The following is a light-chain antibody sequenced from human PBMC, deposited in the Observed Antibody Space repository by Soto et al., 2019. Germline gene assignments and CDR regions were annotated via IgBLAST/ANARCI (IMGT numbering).Light chain of an antibody. CDR3: GGWDDSLSGPV. Sequence: QSVLTQPPSASGTPGQRVNISCSGSSSNIGSNNVYWYRQFPGTAPKLLIQGNNQRPSGVPARFSGSKSGTSASLAISGLRSEDEADYYCGGWDDSLSGPVFGGGTTLTV. CDR2: GNN. CDR1: SSNIGSNN. J-gene: IGLJ2*01. V-gene: IGLV1-47*01.